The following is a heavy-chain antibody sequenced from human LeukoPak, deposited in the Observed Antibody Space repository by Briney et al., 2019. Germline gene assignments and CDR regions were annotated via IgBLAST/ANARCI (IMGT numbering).Heavy chain of an antibody. Sequence: PGGSLRLSCAASGFTFSSYTMDWVRQAPGKGLEWVSSISSSSGYIYYADSVKGRFTISRDNAKNSLYLQMDSLRAEDTAVYYCARVVISSGCFDYWGQGTLVTVSS. CDR1: GFTFSSYT. D-gene: IGHD6-25*01. J-gene: IGHJ4*02. CDR2: ISSSSGYI. CDR3: ARVVISSGCFDY. V-gene: IGHV3-21*01.